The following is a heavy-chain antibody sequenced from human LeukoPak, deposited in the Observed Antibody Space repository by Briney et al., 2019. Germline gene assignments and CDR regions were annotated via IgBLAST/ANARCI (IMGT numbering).Heavy chain of an antibody. Sequence: GASVKVSCKASGGTFSSYAISWVRQAPGQGLEWLGGIIPIFGTANYAQKFQGRVTITADESTSTAYMELSSLRSEDTAVYYCALRGGGTTARGFDPWGQGTLVTVSS. J-gene: IGHJ5*02. CDR2: IIPIFGTA. V-gene: IGHV1-69*13. CDR1: GGTFSSYA. D-gene: IGHD1-7*01. CDR3: ALRGGGTTARGFDP.